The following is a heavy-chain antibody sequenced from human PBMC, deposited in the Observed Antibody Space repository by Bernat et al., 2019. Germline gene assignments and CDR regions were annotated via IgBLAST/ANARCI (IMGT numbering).Heavy chain of an antibody. CDR2: ISSSSSYI. J-gene: IGHJ6*02. D-gene: IGHD1-26*01. CDR1: GFTFSSYS. V-gene: IGHV3-21*01. CDR3: ARDLIVGATRTQGIYYYYGMDV. Sequence: EVQLVESGGGLVKPGESLRLSCAASGFTFSSYSMNWVRQAPGKGLEWVSSISSSSSYIYYADSVKGRFTISRDNAKNSLYLQMNSLRAEDTAVYYCARDLIVGATRTQGIYYYYGMDVWGQGTTVTVSS.